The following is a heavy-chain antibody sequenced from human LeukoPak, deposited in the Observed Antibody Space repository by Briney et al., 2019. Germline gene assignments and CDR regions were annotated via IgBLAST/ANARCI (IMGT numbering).Heavy chain of an antibody. D-gene: IGHD3-3*01. CDR1: GYTFTTYY. J-gene: IGHJ4*02. CDR3: VRDGVGTYDY. CDR2: INPNSCET. V-gene: IGHV1-2*02. Sequence: SVKVSCKTSGYTFTTYYLHWLRQAPGQGLEWVGWINPNSCETIYAQKFLGRLNMTRQPSISTAYMEVPTLTSDDTAVYYCVRDGVGTYDYWGEGTLVTVSS.